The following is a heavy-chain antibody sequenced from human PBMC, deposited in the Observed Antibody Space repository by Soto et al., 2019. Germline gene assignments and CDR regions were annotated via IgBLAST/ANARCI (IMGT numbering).Heavy chain of an antibody. D-gene: IGHD6-6*01. J-gene: IGHJ5*02. CDR1: GYNFPDYW. V-gene: IGHV5-51*01. CDR2: IYPGDSDT. CDR3: ARHERRGSSSSYNWFDP. Sequence: GESLKISCKASGYNFPDYWIAWVRQMPGKGLEYMGIIYPGDSDTRYSPSFQGHVTISADKSISTAYLQWSSLKASDTAMYYCARHERRGSSSSYNWFDPWGQGTLVTVSS.